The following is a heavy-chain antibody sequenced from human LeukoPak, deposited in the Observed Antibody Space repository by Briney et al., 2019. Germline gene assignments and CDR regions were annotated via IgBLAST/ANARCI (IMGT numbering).Heavy chain of an antibody. D-gene: IGHD1-1*01. V-gene: IGHV3-53*01. J-gene: IGHJ4*02. CDR1: GFTVSNTY. Sequence: GGSLRLSCAASGFTVSNTYMSWVRQAPGKGLKWVSAIYSAESTYYVDSVKGRFTISRDNSKNTLYLQMNSLRAEDTAVYYCARLHRRQMTSFDYWGQGTLITVSS. CDR3: ARLHRRQMTSFDY. CDR2: IYSAEST.